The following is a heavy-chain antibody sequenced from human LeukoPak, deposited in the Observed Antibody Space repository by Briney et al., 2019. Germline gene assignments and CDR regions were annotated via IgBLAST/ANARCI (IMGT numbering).Heavy chain of an antibody. CDR1: GGSISSSSYY. D-gene: IGHD3-10*01. CDR2: IYYSGST. Sequence: PSETLSLTCTVSGGSISSSSYYWGWIRQPPGKGLEWIGSIYYSGSTYYNPSLKSRVTISVDTSKNQFSLKLSSVTAADTAVYYCARIYGSGRSIDYWGQGTLVTVSS. V-gene: IGHV4-39*07. J-gene: IGHJ4*02. CDR3: ARIYGSGRSIDY.